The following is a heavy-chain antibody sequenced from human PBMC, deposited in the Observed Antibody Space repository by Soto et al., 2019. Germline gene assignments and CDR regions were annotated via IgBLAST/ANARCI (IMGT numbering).Heavy chain of an antibody. D-gene: IGHD3-22*01. CDR3: ARGNYYDSSGITGFDP. V-gene: IGHV4-30-4*01. Sequence: SETLSLTCTVSGGSIISGDYYWIWIRQPPGKGLEWIGYIYYSGSTYYNPSLKSRVTISVDTSKNQFSLKLSSVTAADTAVYYCARGNYYDSSGITGFDPWGQGTLVTVSS. J-gene: IGHJ5*02. CDR2: IYYSGST. CDR1: GGSIISGDYY.